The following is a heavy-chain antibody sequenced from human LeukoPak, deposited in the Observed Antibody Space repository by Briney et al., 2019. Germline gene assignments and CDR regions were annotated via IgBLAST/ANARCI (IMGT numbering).Heavy chain of an antibody. J-gene: IGHJ6*03. Sequence: PGGSLRLSCAASGFTFSNAWMSWVRQAPGKGLEWVGRIKSKTDGGTTDCAAPVKGRFTISRDNSKNTLYLQMDSLRAEDTAVYYCARTYYYQYMDVWGTGTTVTASS. CDR1: GFTFSNAW. CDR2: IKSKTDGGTT. V-gene: IGHV3-15*01. CDR3: ARTYYYQYMDV.